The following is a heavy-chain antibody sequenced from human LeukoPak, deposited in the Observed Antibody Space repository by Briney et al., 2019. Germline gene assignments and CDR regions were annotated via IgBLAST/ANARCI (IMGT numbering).Heavy chain of an antibody. CDR3: ARVSEGGVVATIISFDY. CDR1: GFTFSSYA. CDR2: ISGNGGNT. D-gene: IGHD5-12*01. Sequence: PGGSLRLSCAASGFTFSSYAMHWVRQAPGKGLEYVSAISGNGGNTFYANSVKGRFTISRDNSKNTLYLQMGSLKPEDMAVYYCARVSEGGVVATIISFDYWGQGTLVTVSS. J-gene: IGHJ4*02. V-gene: IGHV3-64*01.